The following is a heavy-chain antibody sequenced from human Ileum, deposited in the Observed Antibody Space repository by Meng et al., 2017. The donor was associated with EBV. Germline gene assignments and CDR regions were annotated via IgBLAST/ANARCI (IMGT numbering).Heavy chain of an antibody. D-gene: IGHD3-9*01. CDR1: GGSVISNNW. CDR3: AKVSLTGTFYDH. CDR2: IFHIGST. Sequence: GQLQEWGPRLVKPSGTLSLTCAVSGGSVISNNWWCWVRQPPGKGLEWIGEIFHIGSTNNSPSLKSRVTISVDNSKNQFSLSLTSVTAADTAIYYCAKVSLTGTFYDHWGQGILVTVSS. V-gene: IGHV4-4*02. J-gene: IGHJ4*02.